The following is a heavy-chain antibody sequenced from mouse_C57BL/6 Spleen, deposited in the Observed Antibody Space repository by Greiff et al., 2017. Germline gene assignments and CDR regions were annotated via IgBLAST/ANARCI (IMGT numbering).Heavy chain of an antibody. V-gene: IGHV1-52*01. Sequence: QVQLQQPGAELVRPGSSVKLSCKASGYTFTSYWMHWVKQRPVQGLEWIGNIDPSDSETNYTQKFKGKATLTVDKSSSTAYMQLSSLTSEDSAVXYCARWDYGSLFDYWGQGTTLTVSS. CDR2: IDPSDSET. CDR3: ARWDYGSLFDY. D-gene: IGHD2-2*01. J-gene: IGHJ2*01. CDR1: GYTFTSYW.